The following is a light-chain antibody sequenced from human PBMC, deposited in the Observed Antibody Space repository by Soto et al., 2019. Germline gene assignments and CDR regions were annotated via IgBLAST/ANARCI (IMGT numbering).Light chain of an antibody. CDR2: QDT. CDR1: KLGDKY. V-gene: IGLV3-1*01. J-gene: IGLJ2*01. CDR3: QAWDSNTANVV. Sequence: SYELTQPPSVSVSPGQTASITCSGDKLGDKYASWYQQKPGQSPVLVIYQDTKRPSGIPERFSGSNSGNTATLTISGTQTMDEADYYCQAWDSNTANVVFGGGTKLTVL.